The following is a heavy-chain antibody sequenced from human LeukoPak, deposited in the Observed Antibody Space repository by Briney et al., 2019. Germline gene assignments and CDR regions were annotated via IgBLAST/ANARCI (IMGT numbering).Heavy chain of an antibody. V-gene: IGHV3-11*01. Sequence: GGSLRLSCAASGFTFSDYYMSWIRQAPGKGLEWVSYISSSGSTIYYADSVKGRFTISRDNAKNSLYLQMNSLRAEDTAVYYCARSITMVRGVAWLGKRSGYYYGMDVWGQGTTVTVSS. CDR2: ISSSGSTI. D-gene: IGHD3-10*01. J-gene: IGHJ6*02. CDR1: GFTFSDYY. CDR3: ARSITMVRGVAWLGKRSGYYYGMDV.